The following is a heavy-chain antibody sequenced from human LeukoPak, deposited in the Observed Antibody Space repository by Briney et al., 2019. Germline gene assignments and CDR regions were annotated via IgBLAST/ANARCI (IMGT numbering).Heavy chain of an antibody. Sequence: KSSETLSLTCAVYGGSFSGYYWSWIRQPPGKGLEWIGEINHSGSTNYNPSLKSRVTISVDTSKNQFSLKLSSVTAADTAVYYCALRRRSGGFDYWGQGTLVTVSS. J-gene: IGHJ4*02. CDR2: INHSGST. CDR1: GGSFSGYY. D-gene: IGHD1-26*01. CDR3: ALRRRSGGFDY. V-gene: IGHV4-34*01.